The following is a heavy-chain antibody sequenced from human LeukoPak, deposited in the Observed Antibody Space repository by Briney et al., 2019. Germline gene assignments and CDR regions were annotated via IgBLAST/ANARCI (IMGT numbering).Heavy chain of an antibody. Sequence: SETLSLTCAVYGGSFSGYYWSWIRQPPGKGLEWIGEINHSGSTNYNPSLKSRVTISVDTSKNQFSLKLSSVTAADTAVYYCARGCVVAPLGSSWHSWYYYYYMDVWGKGTTVTVSS. CDR1: GGSFSGYY. J-gene: IGHJ6*03. V-gene: IGHV4-34*01. D-gene: IGHD6-13*01. CDR2: INHSGST. CDR3: ARGCVVAPLGSSWHSWYYYYYMDV.